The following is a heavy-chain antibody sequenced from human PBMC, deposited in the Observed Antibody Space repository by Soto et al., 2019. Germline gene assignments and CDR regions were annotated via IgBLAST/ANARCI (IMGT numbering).Heavy chain of an antibody. J-gene: IGHJ6*02. CDR1: GFTFSSYA. Sequence: QVQLVESGGGVVQPGRSLRLSCAASGFTFSSYAMHWVRQAPGKGLEWVAVISYDGSNKYYADSVKGRFTISRDNSKNPRYLQMNSLRAEDTAVYYCARDGEGGPVRYGMDVWGQGTTVTVSS. CDR2: ISYDGSNK. D-gene: IGHD7-27*01. V-gene: IGHV3-30-3*01. CDR3: ARDGEGGPVRYGMDV.